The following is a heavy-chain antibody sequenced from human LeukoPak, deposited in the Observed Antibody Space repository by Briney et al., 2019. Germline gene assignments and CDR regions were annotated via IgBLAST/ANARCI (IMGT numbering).Heavy chain of an antibody. CDR3: AKSVVGDPAPFDY. CDR2: ISWNSGSI. Sequence: GGSLRLSCAASGFTFDDYAMHWVRQAPGKGQEWVSGISWNSGSIGYADSVKGRFTISRDNAKNSLYLQMNSLRAEDTALYYCAKSVVGDPAPFDYWGQGTLVTVSS. J-gene: IGHJ4*02. D-gene: IGHD2-21*02. V-gene: IGHV3-9*01. CDR1: GFTFDDYA.